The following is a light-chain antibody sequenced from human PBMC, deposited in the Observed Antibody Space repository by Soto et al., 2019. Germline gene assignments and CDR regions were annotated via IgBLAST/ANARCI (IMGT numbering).Light chain of an antibody. V-gene: IGLV1-47*01. CDR2: RNS. Sequence: QSVLTQPPSASGNPGQTVTISCSGSSSNLGINYVYWYQQLPGTAPKLLIYRNSQRPSGIPDRFSGSKSGTSASLAISGLRSEDEADYYCAAWDDSLGSHAVFGGGTQLTV. J-gene: IGLJ7*01. CDR3: AAWDDSLGSHAV. CDR1: SSNLGINY.